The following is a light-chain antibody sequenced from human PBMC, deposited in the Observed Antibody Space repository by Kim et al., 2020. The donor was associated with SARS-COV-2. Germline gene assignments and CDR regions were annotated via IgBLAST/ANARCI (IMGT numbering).Light chain of an antibody. V-gene: IGLV3-27*01. J-gene: IGLJ3*02. CDR2: KDS. CDR1: VLAKKY. Sequence: SVSPGQTARITCSGDVLAKKYARWFQQKPGQAPVLVIYKDSGRPSGIPGRFSGSSSGTTVTLTISGAQVEDEADYYCYSAADNIGVFGGGTQLTVL. CDR3: YSAADNIGV.